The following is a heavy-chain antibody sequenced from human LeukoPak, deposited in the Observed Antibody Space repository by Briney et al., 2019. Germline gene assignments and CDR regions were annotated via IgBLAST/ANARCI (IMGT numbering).Heavy chain of an antibody. V-gene: IGHV3-21*01. CDR1: GFTFSSYS. D-gene: IGHD4-17*01. CDR2: ISSSSSYI. Sequence: PGGSLRLSCAASGFTFSSYSMNWVRQAPGKGLEWVSSISSSSSYIYYADSVKGRFTISRDDAKNSLYLQMNSLRAEDTAVNYCARYGTDYGMDVWGQGTTVTVSS. J-gene: IGHJ6*02. CDR3: ARYGTDYGMDV.